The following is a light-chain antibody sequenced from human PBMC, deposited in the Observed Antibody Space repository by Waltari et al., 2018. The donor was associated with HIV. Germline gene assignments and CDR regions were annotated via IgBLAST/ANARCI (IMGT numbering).Light chain of an antibody. CDR2: QDS. CDR1: KLGDTY. CDR3: QAWDSSTVV. V-gene: IGLV3-1*01. Sequence: SYELTQPPSVSVSPGQTASITCSGDKLGDTYAFWYQQKPGQPPVLVIYQDSKRPSGIPERFSGSNSGNTATLTISGTQAMDEADYYCQAWDSSTVVFGGGTKLTVL. J-gene: IGLJ2*01.